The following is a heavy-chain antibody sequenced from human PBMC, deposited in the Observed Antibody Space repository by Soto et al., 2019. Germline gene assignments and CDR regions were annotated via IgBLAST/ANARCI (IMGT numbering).Heavy chain of an antibody. D-gene: IGHD3-10*01. CDR3: ARGRMIMVRGRYYGMDV. CDR2: IKHSGST. J-gene: IGHJ6*02. V-gene: IGHV4-34*01. Sequence: QVQLQQWGAGLLKPSETLSLTCAVYGGSFSGYYWSWIRQPPGKGLEWIGEIKHSGSTNYNPSLKLRVTISVDTSKHQCSLKLSSVTAADTAVYYCARGRMIMVRGRYYGMDVCGQGTTVTVSS. CDR1: GGSFSGYY.